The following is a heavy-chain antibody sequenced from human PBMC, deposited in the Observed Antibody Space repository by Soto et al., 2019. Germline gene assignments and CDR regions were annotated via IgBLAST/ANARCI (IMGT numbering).Heavy chain of an antibody. CDR2: ISAYNGNT. D-gene: IGHD3-9*01. CDR1: GYTFTSYG. V-gene: IGHV1-18*04. J-gene: IGHJ4*02. Sequence: ASVKVSCKASGYTFTSYGISWVRQAPGQGLEWMGWISAYNGNTNYAQKLQGRVTMTTDTSTSTAYMELRSLRSDDTAVYCCARGRLPELRYFDRLLYTGWYFDYWGQGTLVTVSS. CDR3: ARGRLPELRYFDRLLYTGWYFDY.